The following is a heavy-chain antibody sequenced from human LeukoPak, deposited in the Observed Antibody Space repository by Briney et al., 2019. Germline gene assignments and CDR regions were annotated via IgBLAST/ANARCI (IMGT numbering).Heavy chain of an antibody. CDR3: ARSSSGWASDDAFDI. D-gene: IGHD6-19*01. Sequence: GGSLRLSCAASGFTVSSNYMSWVRQAPGKGLEWVSVIYSGGSTYYADSVKGRFTISRDNSKNTLYLQMNSLRAEDTAVYYCARSSSGWASDDAFDIWGQGTMVTVS. J-gene: IGHJ3*02. V-gene: IGHV3-66*01. CDR2: IYSGGST. CDR1: GFTVSSNY.